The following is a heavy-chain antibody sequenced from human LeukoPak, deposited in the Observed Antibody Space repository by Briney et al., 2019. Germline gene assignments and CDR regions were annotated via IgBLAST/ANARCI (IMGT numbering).Heavy chain of an antibody. J-gene: IGHJ6*03. CDR1: GGSISSSSYY. CDR3: ARVPPNYYYMDV. Sequence: SETLSPTCTVSGGSISSSSYYWGWIRQPPGKGLEWIGSIYYSGSTYYNPSLKSRVTISVDTSKNQFSLKLSSVTAADTAVYYCARVPPNYYYMDVWGKGTTVTISS. CDR2: IYYSGST. V-gene: IGHV4-39*07.